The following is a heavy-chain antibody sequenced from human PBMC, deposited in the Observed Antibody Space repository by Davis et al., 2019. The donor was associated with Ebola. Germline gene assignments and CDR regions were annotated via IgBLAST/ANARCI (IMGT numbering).Heavy chain of an antibody. Sequence: GESLKISCAASGFTFSSYSMNWVRQAPGKGLEWVSSISSSSSYIYYADSVKGRFTISRDNAKNSLYLQMNSLRAEDTAVYYCARDLGWNYGSESYYYYYYGMDVWGQGTTVTVSS. CDR3: ARDLGWNYGSESYYYYYYGMDV. D-gene: IGHD3-10*01. CDR2: ISSSSSYI. CDR1: GFTFSSYS. J-gene: IGHJ6*02. V-gene: IGHV3-21*01.